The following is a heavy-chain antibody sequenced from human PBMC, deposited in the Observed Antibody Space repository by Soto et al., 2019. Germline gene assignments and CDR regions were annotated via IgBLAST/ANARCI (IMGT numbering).Heavy chain of an antibody. J-gene: IGHJ3*02. Sequence: QVQLVQSGAEVKKPGASVKVSCKASGYTFTSYGISWVRQAPGQGLEWMGWISAYNGNTNYAQKLQGRGTMTTDTSTSNAYMELRSLRSDDTAVYYCARIRQEYDSSGYYTDAFDIWGQGTMVTVSS. V-gene: IGHV1-18*01. CDR1: GYTFTSYG. D-gene: IGHD3-22*01. CDR2: ISAYNGNT. CDR3: ARIRQEYDSSGYYTDAFDI.